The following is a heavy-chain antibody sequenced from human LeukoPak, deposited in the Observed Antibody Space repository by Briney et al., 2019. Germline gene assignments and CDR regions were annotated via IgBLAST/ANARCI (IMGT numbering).Heavy chain of an antibody. Sequence: GGSLRLSCATSGFTFGSYWMSWVRQAPGKGLEWVANIKQDGSEKYYVDSVKGRFTISRDNAKNSLYLQMNSLRAEDTAVYYCARDVGPTGCDWGQGTLVTVSS. CDR1: GFTFGSYW. CDR2: IKQDGSEK. CDR3: ARDVGPTGCD. D-gene: IGHD2-15*01. J-gene: IGHJ4*02. V-gene: IGHV3-7*03.